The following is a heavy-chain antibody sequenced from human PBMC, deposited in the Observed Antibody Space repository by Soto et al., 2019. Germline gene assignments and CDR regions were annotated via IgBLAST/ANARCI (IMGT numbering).Heavy chain of an antibody. V-gene: IGHV2-5*02. J-gene: IGHJ4*01. CDR1: GFSLRTRGVA. CDR3: AHRPRGYAYYFDY. D-gene: IGHD5-12*01. CDR2: IYWDEDK. Sequence: QITLKESGPTLVKPTQTLTLTCTFSGFSLRTRGVAVGWFRQPPGKALEWLALIYWDEDKWYSPSLKSRLTIADDTSKNQVVLTMTNVYPVDTATYSCAHRPRGYAYYFDYWGHGILVTVSS.